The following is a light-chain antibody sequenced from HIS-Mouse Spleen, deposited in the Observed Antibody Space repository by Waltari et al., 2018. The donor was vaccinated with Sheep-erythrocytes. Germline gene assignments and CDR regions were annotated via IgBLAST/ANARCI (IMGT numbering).Light chain of an antibody. CDR1: QSVSSY. J-gene: IGKJ2*01. V-gene: IGKV3-11*01. CDR2: DAS. Sequence: EIVLTQSPATLSLSPGERATPPCRASQSVSSYLAWYQQKPGQAPRLLIYDASNRATGIPARFSGSGSGTDFTLTISSLEPEDFAVYYCQQSSNWPPYTFGQGTKLEIK. CDR3: QQSSNWPPYT.